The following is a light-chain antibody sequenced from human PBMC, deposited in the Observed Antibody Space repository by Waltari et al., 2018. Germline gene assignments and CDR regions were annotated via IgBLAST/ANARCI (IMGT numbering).Light chain of an antibody. CDR3: QQFHTSPRT. Sequence: EIVLTQSPGTLALSPGDRATLPRSASQSVSNNFLAWYQHMPGQTPRLRIYSASSRATGIPGRFSGSGSGTDFTLTITRLEPEDAAVYYCQQFHTSPRTFGGGTKVEVK. V-gene: IGKV3-20*01. CDR1: QSVSNNF. CDR2: SAS. J-gene: IGKJ4*01.